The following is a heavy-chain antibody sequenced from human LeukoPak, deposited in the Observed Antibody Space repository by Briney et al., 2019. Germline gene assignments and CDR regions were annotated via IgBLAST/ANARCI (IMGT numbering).Heavy chain of an antibody. Sequence: SETLSLTCTVSGGSISSGGYYWSWIRQHPGKGLEWIGYIYYSGSTYYNPSLKSRLTISVHTSKNQFSLKLSSVTAADTAVYYCARDPSGSYSSEAWFDYWGQGTLVTVSS. CDR3: ARDPSGSYSSEAWFDY. V-gene: IGHV4-31*03. CDR2: IYYSGST. J-gene: IGHJ4*02. D-gene: IGHD1-26*01. CDR1: GGSISSGGYY.